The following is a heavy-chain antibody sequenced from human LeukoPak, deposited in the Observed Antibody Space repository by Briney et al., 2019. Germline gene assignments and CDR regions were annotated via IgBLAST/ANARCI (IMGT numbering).Heavy chain of an antibody. CDR1: GFTVSSIY. Sequence: GGSLRLSCAVSGFTVSSIYMSWVRQAPGKGLEWVSFIYNDGNTYYADSVKGRFSISRDSSRNTLFLQTNSLRVEDTAVYYCAGDTHSSNWYDHWGQGTLVTVSS. CDR2: IYNDGNT. D-gene: IGHD6-13*01. CDR3: AGDTHSSNWYDH. J-gene: IGHJ5*02. V-gene: IGHV3-53*01.